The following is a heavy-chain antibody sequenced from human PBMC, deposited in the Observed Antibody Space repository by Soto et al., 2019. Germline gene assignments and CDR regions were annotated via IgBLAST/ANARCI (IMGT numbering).Heavy chain of an antibody. J-gene: IGHJ4*02. CDR2: VYSSGST. Sequence: SWIRQPPGKGLEWIGYVYSSGSTHYNPSLQSRVTISADTSKNQVSLKVNSVTAADTAVYYCARDHPHSYGVYYFDYWGQGTPVTVSS. CDR3: ARDHPHSYGVYYFDY. V-gene: IGHV4-59*01. D-gene: IGHD5-18*01.